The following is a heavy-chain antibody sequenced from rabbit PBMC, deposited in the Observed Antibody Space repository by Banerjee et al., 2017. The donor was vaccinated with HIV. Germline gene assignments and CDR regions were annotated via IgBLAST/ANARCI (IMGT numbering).Heavy chain of an antibody. J-gene: IGHJ4*01. D-gene: IGHD6-1*01. V-gene: IGHV1S40*01. CDR2: IYAGSSDIT. CDR1: GFDFSSYY. Sequence: QSLEESGGDLVKPGASLTLSCKASGFDFSSYYMCWVRQAPGKGLEWIACIYAGSSDITYSASWAKGRFPITRSTSLNTVTLQMASLTAADTATYFCARGYAGYAGYGYANFNLWGPGTLVTVS. CDR3: ARGYAGYAGYGYANFNL.